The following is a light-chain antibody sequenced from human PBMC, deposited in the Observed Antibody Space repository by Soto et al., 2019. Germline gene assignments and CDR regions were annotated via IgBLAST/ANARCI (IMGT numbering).Light chain of an antibody. Sequence: QSVLTQPASVSGSPGQSITISCTGTSGDIGSYNRVSWYQHHPGRAPKLIVSEVSHRPSGVSNRFSGSKSGNTASLTISGLQSEDEADYYCISYTSDDVRYVFGTGTRSPS. CDR1: SGDIGSYNR. V-gene: IGLV2-14*01. J-gene: IGLJ1*01. CDR3: ISYTSDDVRYV. CDR2: EVS.